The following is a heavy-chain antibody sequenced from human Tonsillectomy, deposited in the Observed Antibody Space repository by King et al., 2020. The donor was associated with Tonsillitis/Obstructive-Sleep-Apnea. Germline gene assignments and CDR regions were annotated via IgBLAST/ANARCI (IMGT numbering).Heavy chain of an antibody. J-gene: IGHJ3*02. CDR3: AKAPYGGDAFDI. V-gene: IGHV3-43*02. Sequence: QLVQSGGGVVQPGGSLRLSCAASGFTFDDYDMHWVRQAPGKGLEWVSLISGDGGSTYYADSVKGRFTISRDSSKNSLYLQINSLRTEDTALYYCAKAPYGGDAFDIWGQGTMVTVSS. D-gene: IGHD4-23*01. CDR2: ISGDGGST. CDR1: GFTFDDYD.